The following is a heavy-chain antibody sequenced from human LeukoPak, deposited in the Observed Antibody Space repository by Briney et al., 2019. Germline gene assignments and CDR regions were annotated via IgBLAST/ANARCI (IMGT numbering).Heavy chain of an antibody. Sequence: GASVKVSCKASGYTFTKYYIHWVRQAPGQGLEWMGVINPSGGGTNYAQMFQGRVTMTRDTPTSTVYMELSSLRSEDTAVYYCARVSHDYGDYVRQYFDYWGQGALVTVSS. CDR2: INPSGGGT. J-gene: IGHJ4*02. V-gene: IGHV1-46*01. CDR3: ARVSHDYGDYVRQYFDY. D-gene: IGHD4-17*01. CDR1: GYTFTKYY.